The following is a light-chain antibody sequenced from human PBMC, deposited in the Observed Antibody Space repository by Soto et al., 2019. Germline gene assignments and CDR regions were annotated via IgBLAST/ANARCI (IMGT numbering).Light chain of an antibody. CDR1: QSVRSN. Sequence: EIVMTQSPATLSVSPGERATLSCRASQSVRSNLAWYQQNPGQAPRLLIYGASTRATGIPARFSGSGSGTEFTLTISSLQSEDFAVYYCQQLRTFGQGTKV. J-gene: IGKJ1*01. V-gene: IGKV3-15*01. CDR2: GAS. CDR3: QQLRT.